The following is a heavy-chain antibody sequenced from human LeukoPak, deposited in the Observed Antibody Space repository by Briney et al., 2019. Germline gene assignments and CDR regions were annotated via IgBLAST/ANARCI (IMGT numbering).Heavy chain of an antibody. D-gene: IGHD2-15*01. V-gene: IGHV1-18*01. J-gene: IGHJ3*02. CDR1: GYTFTSYG. CDR2: ISAYNGNT. Sequence: ASVKVSCEASGYTFTSYGISWVRQAPGQGLEWMGWISAYNGNTNYAQKLQGRVTMTTDTSTSTAYMELRSLRSDDTAVYYCARVHIVVVVAAIEAFDIWGQGTMVTVSS. CDR3: ARVHIVVVVAAIEAFDI.